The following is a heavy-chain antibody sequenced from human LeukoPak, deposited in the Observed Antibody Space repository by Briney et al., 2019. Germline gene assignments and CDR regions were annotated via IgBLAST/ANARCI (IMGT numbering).Heavy chain of an antibody. D-gene: IGHD1-26*01. V-gene: IGHV3-64*01. CDR1: GFTFSSYA. CDR2: ISSNGGST. CDR3: ARGPLGGPFDY. J-gene: IGHJ4*02. Sequence: GGSLRLSCAASGFTFSSYAMHWVRQAPGEGLEYVSAISSNGGSTYYANSVKGRFTISRDNSKNTLYLQMGSLRAEDMAVYYCARGPLGGPFDYWGQGTLVTVSS.